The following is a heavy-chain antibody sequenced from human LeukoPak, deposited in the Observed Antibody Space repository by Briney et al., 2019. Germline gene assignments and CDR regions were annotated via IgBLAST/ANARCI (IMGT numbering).Heavy chain of an antibody. Sequence: GGSLRLSCAASGFTFSSYGMHWVRQAPGKGLEWVAFIRYDGSNKYYADSVMGRFTISRDNSKNTLYLQVNSLRAEDTAVYYCGKGLNRDYSGVGDSWGQGTLVTVSS. D-gene: IGHD5-12*01. CDR3: GKGLNRDYSGVGDS. V-gene: IGHV3-30*02. CDR1: GFTFSSYG. J-gene: IGHJ4*02. CDR2: IRYDGSNK.